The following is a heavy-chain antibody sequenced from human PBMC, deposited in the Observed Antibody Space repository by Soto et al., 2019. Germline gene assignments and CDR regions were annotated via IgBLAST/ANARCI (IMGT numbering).Heavy chain of an antibody. J-gene: IGHJ6*02. V-gene: IGHV3-33*01. CDR3: ARSIGYCSSTSCYTGERYYYYGMDV. CDR1: GFTFSSYG. D-gene: IGHD2-2*02. Sequence: GGSLRLSCAASGFTFSSYGMHWVRQAPGKGLEWVAVIWYDGSNKYYADSVKGRFTISRDNSKNTLYLQMNSLRAEDTAVYYCARSIGYCSSTSCYTGERYYYYGMDVLGQGTTVTVSS. CDR2: IWYDGSNK.